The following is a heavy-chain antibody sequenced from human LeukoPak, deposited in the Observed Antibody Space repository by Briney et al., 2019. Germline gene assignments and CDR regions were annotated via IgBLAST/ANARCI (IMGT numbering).Heavy chain of an antibody. CDR3: ASMLLGGSGWYNY. V-gene: IGHV3-21*01. J-gene: IGHJ4*02. CDR1: GFTFSSYN. D-gene: IGHD6-19*01. Sequence: PGGSLRLSCAASGFTFSSYNMNWVRQAPGKGLEWVSSISSSSSYIYYADSVKGRFTISRDNAKNSLFLQMNSLRAEDTAVYYCASMLLGGSGWYNYWGQGTLVTVSS. CDR2: ISSSSSYI.